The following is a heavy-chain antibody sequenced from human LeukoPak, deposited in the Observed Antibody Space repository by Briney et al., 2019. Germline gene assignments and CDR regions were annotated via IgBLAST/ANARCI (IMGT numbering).Heavy chain of an antibody. J-gene: IGHJ4*02. Sequence: PSETLSLTCTVSGGSISSGSYYWSWIRQPAGKGLVWIGRIYTSGSTNYNPSLKSRVTISVDTSKNQFSLKLSSVTAADTAVYYCAREGDYYGSGSYYTPFDYWGQGTLVTVSS. CDR3: AREGDYYGSGSYYTPFDY. V-gene: IGHV4-61*02. CDR2: IYTSGST. D-gene: IGHD3-10*01. CDR1: GGSISSGSYY.